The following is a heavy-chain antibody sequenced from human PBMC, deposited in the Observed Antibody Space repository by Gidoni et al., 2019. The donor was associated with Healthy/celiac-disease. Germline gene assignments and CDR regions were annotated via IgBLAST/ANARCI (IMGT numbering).Heavy chain of an antibody. V-gene: IGHV3-11*06. Sequence: QVQLVDSGVCFVKPGGSLSLSCAASGFTFSDYYMSWIRHAPGKGLEWVSYISSSSSYKNDADSVKGRLTISRDNAKNSLYLKMNSRRAEDTAVYYCARVKKDIGATTIDYWGQGTLVTVSS. D-gene: IGHD5-12*01. CDR3: ARVKKDIGATTIDY. CDR2: ISSSSSYK. J-gene: IGHJ4*02. CDR1: GFTFSDYY.